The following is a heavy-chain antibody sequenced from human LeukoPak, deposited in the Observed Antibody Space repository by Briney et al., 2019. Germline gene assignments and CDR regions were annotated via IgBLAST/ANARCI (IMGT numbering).Heavy chain of an antibody. CDR3: ARGPSYFQH. CDR2: TYYRSKWYK. J-gene: IGHJ1*01. V-gene: IGHV6-1*01. Sequence: SQTLSLTCAISGDSVSSNSATWNWIRQPPSRGLEWLGRTYYRSKWYKYYAVSVKGRITINPDTSKNQFSLQLNSVTSEDTAVYYCARGPSYFQHWGQGTLVTVSS. CDR1: GDSVSSNSAT.